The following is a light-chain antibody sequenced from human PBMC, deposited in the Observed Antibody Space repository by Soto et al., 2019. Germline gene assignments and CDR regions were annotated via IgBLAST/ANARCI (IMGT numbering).Light chain of an antibody. V-gene: IGKV1-8*01. CDR2: AAS. J-gene: IGKJ4*01. Sequence: AIRMTQSPSSFSASTGDRVTITCRASQGISSYLAWYQQKPGKAPKLLIYAASTLQSGVPSRFSGSGSGTDFTLTSSCLQSEDFATYYCRQYYSYPLTFGGGTKVEIK. CDR1: QGISSY. CDR3: RQYYSYPLT.